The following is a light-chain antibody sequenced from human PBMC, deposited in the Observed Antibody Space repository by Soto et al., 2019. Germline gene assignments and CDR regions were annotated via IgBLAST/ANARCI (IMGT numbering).Light chain of an antibody. V-gene: IGKV3-20*01. CDR1: DLVSVGF. Sequence: DIVLSQSPATLSLSPGERATLYCGASDLVSVGFLAWYQQKPGQAPRLLIYGASNRATGIPDRFSGSGSGTDFTLTISRLEPEDFAVYYCQQYGSSGTFGQGTKVDIK. CDR2: GAS. CDR3: QQYGSSGT. J-gene: IGKJ1*01.